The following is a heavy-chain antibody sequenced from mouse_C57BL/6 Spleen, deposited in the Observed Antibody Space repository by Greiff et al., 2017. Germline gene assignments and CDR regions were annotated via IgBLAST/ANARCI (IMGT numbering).Heavy chain of an antibody. D-gene: IGHD1-1*01. CDR2: ISSGGDSI. CDR1: GFTFSSYA. J-gene: IGHJ3*01. CDR3: TRDYYGSSYGFAY. V-gene: IGHV5-9-1*02. Sequence: EVKLVESGEGLVKPGGSLKLSCAASGFTFSSYAMYWVRQTPEKRLEWVAYISSGGDSIYYADTVKGRITISRDNARTTQYLQMISLKSEDTAMYYWTRDYYGSSYGFAYWGQGTLVTVSA.